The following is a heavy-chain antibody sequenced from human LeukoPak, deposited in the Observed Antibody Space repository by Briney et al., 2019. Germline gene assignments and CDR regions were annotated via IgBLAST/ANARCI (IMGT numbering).Heavy chain of an antibody. D-gene: IGHD2-2*01. V-gene: IGHV3-30*02. CDR3: ANLGGVVVPAAINNWFDP. CDR1: GFIFSSWG. Sequence: PGGSLGLFCAASGFIFSSWGRHWVRPAPAKGRVGVAFIRYDGSNKYYADSVKGRFTISRDNSKNTLYLQMNSLRAEDTAVYYCANLGGVVVPAAINNWFDPWGQGTLVTVSS. CDR2: IRYDGSNK. J-gene: IGHJ5*02.